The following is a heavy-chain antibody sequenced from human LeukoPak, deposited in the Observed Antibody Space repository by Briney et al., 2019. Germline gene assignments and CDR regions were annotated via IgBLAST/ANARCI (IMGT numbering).Heavy chain of an antibody. J-gene: IGHJ4*02. CDR2: INPSGGST. V-gene: IGHV1-46*01. Sequence: ASVKVSCKASGYTFSDYYMHWVRQAPGQGLEWMGIINPSGGSTSYAQKFQGRVTMTRNTSISTANMELSSLRSEDTAVYYCARGLARTSMVTRGGVRFDYWGQGTLVTVSS. D-gene: IGHD5-18*01. CDR3: ARGLARTSMVTRGGVRFDY. CDR1: GYTFSDYY.